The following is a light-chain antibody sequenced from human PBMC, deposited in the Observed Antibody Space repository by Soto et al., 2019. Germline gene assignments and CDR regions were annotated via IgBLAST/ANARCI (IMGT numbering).Light chain of an antibody. V-gene: IGLV2-14*01. CDR1: ITDIGAYNY. Sequence: QSALTQPASVSGSPGQSITISCTGTITDIGAYNYVSWYQQHPGKAPKLLIYGVSSRPSGVSNRFSGSKSGNAAYLTISGLQADDEAEYYCSSYTSSITPYVFGNGTKVT. CDR2: GVS. CDR3: SSYTSSITPYV. J-gene: IGLJ1*01.